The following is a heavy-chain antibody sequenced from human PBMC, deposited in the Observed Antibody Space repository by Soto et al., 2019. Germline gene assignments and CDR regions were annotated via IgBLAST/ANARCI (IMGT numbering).Heavy chain of an antibody. D-gene: IGHD1-26*01. J-gene: IGHJ6*02. V-gene: IGHV1-18*01. Sequence: QVQLVQSGAEVKKPGASVKVSCEASGYTFTTYGISWVRQAPGQGLEWMGWISPYNGNTNYAQKFQGRVTMTTNTSPCPDYMDLRSLRSADTDVYYWARGAPSWAYGMDVWGQGTTVTVSS. CDR1: GYTFTTYG. CDR2: ISPYNGNT. CDR3: ARGAPSWAYGMDV.